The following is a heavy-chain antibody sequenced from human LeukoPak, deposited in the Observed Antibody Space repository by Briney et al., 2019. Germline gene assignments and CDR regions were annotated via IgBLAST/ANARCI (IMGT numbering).Heavy chain of an antibody. V-gene: IGHV3-30*02. Sequence: GGSLRLSCAASGFTFRNFGMHWVRQAPGKGLEWVAFIQYDGRDKFYADSVKGRFTTSRDNSKNTLYLQTNSLRAEDTALYYCAKDLGSGSYAADYWGQGTLVTVSS. CDR3: AKDLGSGSYAADY. J-gene: IGHJ4*02. CDR1: GFTFRNFG. D-gene: IGHD1-26*01. CDR2: IQYDGRDK.